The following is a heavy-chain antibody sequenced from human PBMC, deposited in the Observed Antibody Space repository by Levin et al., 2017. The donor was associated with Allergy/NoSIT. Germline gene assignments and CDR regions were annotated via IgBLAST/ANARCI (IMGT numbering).Heavy chain of an antibody. CDR3: ARKMKVLSDADAFDI. V-gene: IGHV3-53*01. Sequence: PGGSLRLSCAASGFTVSSNYMSWVRQAPGKGLEWVSVIYSGGSTYYADSVKGRFTISRDNSKNTLYLQMNSLRAEDTAVYYCARKMKVLSDADAFDIWGQGTMVTVSS. CDR2: IYSGGST. J-gene: IGHJ3*02. CDR1: GFTVSSNY.